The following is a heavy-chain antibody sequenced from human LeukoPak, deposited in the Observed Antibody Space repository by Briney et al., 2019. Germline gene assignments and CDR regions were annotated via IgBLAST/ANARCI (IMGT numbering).Heavy chain of an antibody. V-gene: IGHV4-34*01. D-gene: IGHD3-10*01. Sequence: SETLSLTCAVYDGSFSGYYWSWIRQPPGKGLEWIGEINHSGSTNYNPSLKSRVTISVDTSKNQFSLKLSSVTAADTAVYYCARAAPGSYYRAPLGYWGQGTLVTVSS. CDR1: DGSFSGYY. CDR3: ARAAPGSYYRAPLGY. J-gene: IGHJ4*02. CDR2: INHSGST.